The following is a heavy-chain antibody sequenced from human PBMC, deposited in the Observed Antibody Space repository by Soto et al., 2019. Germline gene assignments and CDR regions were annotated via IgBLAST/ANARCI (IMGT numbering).Heavy chain of an antibody. D-gene: IGHD5-12*01. J-gene: IGHJ4*02. V-gene: IGHV4-31*03. CDR3: ARIEMASIK. CDR1: GASIRSGGFY. Sequence: PSETLSLTCSVSGASIRSGGFYWSWLRQSPGKGLEWIGHIYYTGSTFVSPPLKGRLTISLDTSKNQFSLDLSSVMAADTAMYYCARIEMASIKWGRGTLVTVSS. CDR2: IYYTGST.